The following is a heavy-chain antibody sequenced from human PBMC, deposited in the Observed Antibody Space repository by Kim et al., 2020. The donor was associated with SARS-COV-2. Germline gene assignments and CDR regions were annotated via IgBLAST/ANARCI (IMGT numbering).Heavy chain of an antibody. V-gene: IGHV1-3*01. J-gene: IGHJ3*02. CDR2: T. Sequence: TKYSQKFQGRVTITRDTSASTAYMELSSLRSEDTAVYYCALRNSAGAFDIWGQGTMVTVSS. CDR3: ALRNSAGAFDI. D-gene: IGHD3-16*01.